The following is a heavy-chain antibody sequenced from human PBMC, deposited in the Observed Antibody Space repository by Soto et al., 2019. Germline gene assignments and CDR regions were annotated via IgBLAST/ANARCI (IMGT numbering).Heavy chain of an antibody. CDR1: GFTCSSYD. Sequence: GGSLRLSCAASGFTCSSYDMSWVRQAPGKGLEWVSTILVDGRTFYVDSVKGRLSISRDSSPNTTYLQMNSLPAGDTALYYCAKATATGRGAFDICGQGTMVTVSS. CDR2: ILVDGRT. V-gene: IGHV3-23*01. CDR3: AKATATGRGAFDI. J-gene: IGHJ3*02. D-gene: IGHD1-1*01.